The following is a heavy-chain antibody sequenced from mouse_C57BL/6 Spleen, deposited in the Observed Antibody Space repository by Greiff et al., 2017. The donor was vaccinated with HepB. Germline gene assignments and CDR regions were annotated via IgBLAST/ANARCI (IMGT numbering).Heavy chain of an antibody. V-gene: IGHV14-2*01. CDR2: GDPDDEET. D-gene: IGHD1-1*01. J-gene: IGHJ3*01. CDR3: ARERAYYGSSYEAY. CDR1: GGHIKDDE. Sequence: QGGAERGKRGGEGKGEGKEEGGHIKDDERGRGKKRTEEGGEWIGRGDPDDEETKYAPKFQGKATITADTSSNTAYLQLSSLTSEDTAVYYCARERAYYGSSYEAYWGQGTLVTVSA.